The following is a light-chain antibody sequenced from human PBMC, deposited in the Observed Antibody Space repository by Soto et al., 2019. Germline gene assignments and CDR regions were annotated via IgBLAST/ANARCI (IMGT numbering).Light chain of an antibody. J-gene: IGKJ5*01. Sequence: TPSSGSLAVSLGDRATINRMSSQTVLYSSNNKNYLAWYQQRPGQPPKLLICWASTRESGVPDRFSGSGSGTDFTLTISSLQAEDVAVYYCQQYYSTITFGQGTRLEI. CDR3: QQYYSTIT. CDR1: QTVLYSSNNKNY. V-gene: IGKV4-1*01. CDR2: WAS.